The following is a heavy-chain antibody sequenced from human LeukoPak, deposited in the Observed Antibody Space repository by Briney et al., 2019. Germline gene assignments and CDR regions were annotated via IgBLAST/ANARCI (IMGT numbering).Heavy chain of an antibody. V-gene: IGHV4-39*01. CDR2: IDHRGSP. CDR1: VASLRSSSYY. Sequence: SETLSLTCSLSVASLRSSSYYCGHSRPPPGKGLEWIGSIDHRGSPYYNPTLKSRVTIFLDTSKNQFSLKLSSVAAADTAVYYCASGTASDYWGQGTLVIVSA. D-gene: IGHD2-21*02. J-gene: IGHJ4*02. CDR3: ASGTASDY.